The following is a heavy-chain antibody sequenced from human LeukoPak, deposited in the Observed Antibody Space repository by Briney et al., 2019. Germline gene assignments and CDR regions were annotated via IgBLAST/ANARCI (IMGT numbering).Heavy chain of an antibody. D-gene: IGHD3-22*01. CDR1: GFTFSSYS. Sequence: GGSLRLSCAASGFTFSSYSMNWVRQAPGKGLEWVSSISSSSSYIYYADSVKGRFTISRDNAKNSLYLQMNSLRAEDTAVYYCARDSGGITMIVADWGQGTLVTVSS. CDR3: ARDSGGITMIVAD. J-gene: IGHJ4*02. CDR2: ISSSSSYI. V-gene: IGHV3-21*01.